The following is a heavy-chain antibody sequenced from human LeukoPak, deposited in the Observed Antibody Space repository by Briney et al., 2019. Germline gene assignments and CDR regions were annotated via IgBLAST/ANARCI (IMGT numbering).Heavy chain of an antibody. D-gene: IGHD6-19*01. CDR3: AKGKYSTGWGASVFDL. CDR1: GLTFSSYA. Sequence: GGSLRLSCAASGLTFSSYAMNWVRQAPGKGLEWVSGITGSGDNTYYADSMKGRFTISRDNSKNTLHVQVNSLRAEDTAIYYCAKGKYSTGWGASVFDLWGQGTMVTVSS. J-gene: IGHJ3*01. CDR2: ITGSGDNT. V-gene: IGHV3-23*01.